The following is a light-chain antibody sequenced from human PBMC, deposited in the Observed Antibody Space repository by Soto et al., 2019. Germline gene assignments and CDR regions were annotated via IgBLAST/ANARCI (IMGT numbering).Light chain of an antibody. CDR2: EAT. CDR3: QQTKSFPGT. Sequence: DIQMTQSPSSVSASVGDTVTITCRASQGLKFLAWYQQKPGKAPRLLIYEATNLQSGVPPRFSGSGSGTDFTLTISSLQPEDSATYFCQQTKSFPGTFGGGTKVEVK. V-gene: IGKV1-12*01. J-gene: IGKJ4*01. CDR1: QGLKF.